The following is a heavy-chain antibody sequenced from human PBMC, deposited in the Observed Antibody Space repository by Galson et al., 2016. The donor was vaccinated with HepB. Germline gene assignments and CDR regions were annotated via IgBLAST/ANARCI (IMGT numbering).Heavy chain of an antibody. D-gene: IGHD1-1*01. J-gene: IGHJ3*02. Sequence: SETLSLTCTVSGGSIDSPNTYWGWIRQPPGKDLEWIGSVYSSGSPYYNPSLRSRVTISMDTSSSQFSLKLTALTASDTAVYFCARRLDTTAVRRAFDIWGQGTRVTVSS. CDR2: VYSSGSP. CDR3: ARRLDTTAVRRAFDI. CDR1: GGSIDSPNTY. V-gene: IGHV4-39*01.